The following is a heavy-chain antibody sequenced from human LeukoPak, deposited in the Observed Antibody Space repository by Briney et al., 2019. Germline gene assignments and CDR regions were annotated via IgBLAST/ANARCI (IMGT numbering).Heavy chain of an antibody. D-gene: IGHD3-22*01. J-gene: IGHJ6*04. Sequence: GGSLRLSCAASGFTFSDYYMSWIRQAPGKGLEWVSYISSSGSTIYYADSVKGRFTISRDNAKNSLYLQMNSLRAEDTAVYYCARESPYYDSSGYSSGMDVWGKGTTVTISS. CDR1: GFTFSDYY. CDR3: ARESPYYDSSGYSSGMDV. V-gene: IGHV3-11*04. CDR2: ISSSGSTI.